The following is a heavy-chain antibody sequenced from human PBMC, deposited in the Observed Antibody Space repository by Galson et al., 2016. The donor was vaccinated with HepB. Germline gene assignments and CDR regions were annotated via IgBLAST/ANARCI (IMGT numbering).Heavy chain of an antibody. D-gene: IGHD4-23*01. J-gene: IGHJ4*02. CDR2: IFPDDEK. V-gene: IGHV2-26*01. CDR3: ARTQTPDYGGNSPFDY. CDR1: GFSLSNARMG. Sequence: PALVKPTQTLTLTCTVSGFSLSNARMGVSWIRQPPGKALEWLAHIFPDDEKSYRTSLESRLTISKDTSKSQVVLIMTNMGPVDTGTYYCARTQTPDYGGNSPFDYWGQGTLVTVSS.